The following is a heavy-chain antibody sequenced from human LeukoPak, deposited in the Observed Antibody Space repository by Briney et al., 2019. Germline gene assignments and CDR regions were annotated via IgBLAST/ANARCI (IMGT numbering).Heavy chain of an antibody. CDR3: ARGPGVLWFGESPPYGFDI. J-gene: IGHJ3*02. D-gene: IGHD3-10*01. CDR1: GYTFTSYY. Sequence: GASVKVSCKASGYTFTSYYMHWVRQAPGQGLEWMGIINPSGGSTSYTQKFQGRVTMTRDMSTSTVYMELSSLRSEDTAVYYCARGPGVLWFGESPPYGFDIWGQGTMVTVSS. V-gene: IGHV1-46*01. CDR2: INPSGGST.